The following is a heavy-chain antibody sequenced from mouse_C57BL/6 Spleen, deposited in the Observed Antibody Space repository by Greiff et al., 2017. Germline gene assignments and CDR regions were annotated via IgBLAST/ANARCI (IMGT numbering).Heavy chain of an antibody. D-gene: IGHD2-2*01. CDR2: ISSGGSYT. CDR3: ARHEGLRRTEYAMDY. V-gene: IGHV5-6*01. J-gene: IGHJ4*01. CDR1: GFTFSSYG. Sequence: EVQLVESGGDLVKPGGSLKLSCAASGFTFSSYGMSWVRQTPDKRLEWVATISSGGSYTYYPDSVKGRFTISRDNAKNTLYLQMRSLKSEDTAMYYCARHEGLRRTEYAMDYWGQGTSVTVSS.